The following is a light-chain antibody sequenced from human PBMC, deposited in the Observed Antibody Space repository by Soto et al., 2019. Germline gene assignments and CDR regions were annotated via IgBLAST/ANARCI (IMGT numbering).Light chain of an antibody. CDR2: GAF. V-gene: IGKV1-12*01. CDR3: QQANSFPLT. CDR1: EDISSW. J-gene: IGKJ3*01. Sequence: DIQMTQSPSSVSASVGDRVTITCRAREDISSWLAWYQQKPGKAPKLLIYGAFRLQRGVPSRFSGSGSGTDFTLTISSLQPEDFATYYCQQANSFPLTFGPGTKVDVK.